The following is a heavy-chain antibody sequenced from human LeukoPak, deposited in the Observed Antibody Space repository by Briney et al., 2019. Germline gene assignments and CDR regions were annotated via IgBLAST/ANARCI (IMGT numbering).Heavy chain of an antibody. V-gene: IGHV1-46*01. CDR2: INPSGGST. Sequence: VASVKVSCKASGYTFTSYYMHWVRQAPGQGLEWMGIINPSGGSTSYAQKFQGRVTMTRDTSTGTVYMELSSLRAEDTAVYYCARPAGSHDAFDIWGQGTMVTVSS. D-gene: IGHD1-26*01. CDR3: ARPAGSHDAFDI. J-gene: IGHJ3*02. CDR1: GYTFTSYY.